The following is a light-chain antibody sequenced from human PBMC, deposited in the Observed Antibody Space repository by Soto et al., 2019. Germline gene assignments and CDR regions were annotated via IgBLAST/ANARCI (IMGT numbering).Light chain of an antibody. V-gene: IGLV2-8*01. CDR3: ASYAGSAWV. J-gene: IGLJ3*02. CDR2: EVT. CDR1: NRDVGGYNY. Sequence: QSALTQPPSASGSPGQSVTISCTGTNRDVGGYNYVSWYQQHPGKAPKVVIYEVTKRPSGVPDRFSGSKSGNTASLTVSGLQTEDEADYYCASYAGSAWVFGGGTKLTVL.